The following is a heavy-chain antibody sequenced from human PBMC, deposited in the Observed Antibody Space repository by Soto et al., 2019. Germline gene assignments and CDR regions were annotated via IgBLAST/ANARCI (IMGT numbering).Heavy chain of an antibody. D-gene: IGHD1-7*01. Sequence: GVLRLSCEVSGLTFSNFAMSWVRQAPGKGLEWASAIGGSSGTTFYADSVKGRFTISKDYAKNMLYLQMNSLRAEDTAVYYCAKFKGFNWNYVFDYWGQGVPVTVSS. CDR1: GLTFSNFA. J-gene: IGHJ4*02. V-gene: IGHV3-23*01. CDR2: IGGSSGTT. CDR3: AKFKGFNWNYVFDY.